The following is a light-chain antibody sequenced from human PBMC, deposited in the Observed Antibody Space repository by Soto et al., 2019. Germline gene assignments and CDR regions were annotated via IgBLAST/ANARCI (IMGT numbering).Light chain of an antibody. CDR3: SSYAGSNPFVA. J-gene: IGLJ2*01. CDR2: EGT. V-gene: IGLV2-23*01. CDR1: SSDVETYKF. Sequence: QSALTQPASVSGSPGQSITIYCIGSSSDVETYKFVSWYQHHPGNAPKLIIYEGTQRPSGISNRISGSQSGSTASLTISGLQAEDEADYYCSSYAGSNPFVAFGGGTKLTVL.